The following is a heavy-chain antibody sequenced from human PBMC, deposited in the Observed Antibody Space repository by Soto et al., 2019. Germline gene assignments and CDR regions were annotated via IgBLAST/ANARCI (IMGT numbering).Heavy chain of an antibody. CDR3: ALIAAAGPDY. J-gene: IGHJ4*02. V-gene: IGHV1-46*01. D-gene: IGHD6-13*01. Sequence: QVQLVQSGAEVKKPGASVKVSCKASGYTFTSYYMHWVRQAPGQGLEWMGIINPSGGSTSYAQKFQGRVTMTRDTSTRTVYMELSSLRSEDTAVYYCALIAAAGPDYWGQGTLVTVSS. CDR2: INPSGGST. CDR1: GYTFTSYY.